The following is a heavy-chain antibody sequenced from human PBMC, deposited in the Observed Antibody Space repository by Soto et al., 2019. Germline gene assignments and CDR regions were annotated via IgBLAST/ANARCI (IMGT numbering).Heavy chain of an antibody. V-gene: IGHV3-30*18. CDR1: GFTFSSYG. Sequence: PGGSLRLSCAASGFTFSSYGMHWVRQAPGKGLEWVAVISYDGSNKYYADSVKGRFTISRDNSKNTLYLQMNSLRAEDTAVYYCAKQIGPLPSVTTYGYYYYYGMDVWGQGTTVTVSS. CDR2: ISYDGSNK. J-gene: IGHJ6*02. CDR3: AKQIGPLPSVTTYGYYYYYGMDV. D-gene: IGHD4-17*01.